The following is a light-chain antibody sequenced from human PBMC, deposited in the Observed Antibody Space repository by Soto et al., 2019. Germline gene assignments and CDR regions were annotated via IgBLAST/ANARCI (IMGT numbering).Light chain of an antibody. Sequence: AIPMTQSPSSLSASVGDRVSITCRAGQDIRNDLGWYQQKPGRAPELLIYGASSLQSGVPLRFSGSGSGTDFTLTISSLQPEDFATYYCLQVYNYPRTFGQGTKVDIK. J-gene: IGKJ1*01. CDR1: QDIRND. CDR3: LQVYNYPRT. CDR2: GAS. V-gene: IGKV1-6*01.